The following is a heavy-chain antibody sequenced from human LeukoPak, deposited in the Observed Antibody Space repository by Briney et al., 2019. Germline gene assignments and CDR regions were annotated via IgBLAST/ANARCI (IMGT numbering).Heavy chain of an antibody. CDR1: GGSISSSSYY. CDR2: IYYSGST. CDR3: ATAPSNGYYYAGLSWFDY. V-gene: IGHV4-39*07. D-gene: IGHD3-22*01. J-gene: IGHJ4*02. Sequence: PSETLSLTCTVSGGSISSSSYYWGWIRQPPGKGLEWIGSIYYSGSTYYNPSLKSRVTISIDTSKNQFSLKLTSVTAADTAVYYCATAPSNGYYYAGLSWFDYWGQGTLVTVSS.